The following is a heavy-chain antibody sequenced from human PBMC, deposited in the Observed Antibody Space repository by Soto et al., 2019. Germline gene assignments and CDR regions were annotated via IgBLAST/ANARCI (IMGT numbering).Heavy chain of an antibody. V-gene: IGHV1-69*13. CDR1: GDTFNSYD. CDR2: VIPIVETP. D-gene: IGHD3-22*01. CDR3: ARLSRPNYYDTSGFFKDNWFDP. J-gene: IGHJ5*02. Sequence: ASVKVSCKASGDTFNSYDINWVRQAPGQGLEWMGGVIPIVETPKYAQKFQGRVTITADESTNTVYMELSSLRSEDTAMYYCARLSRPNYYDTSGFFKDNWFDPWGQGTLVTVS.